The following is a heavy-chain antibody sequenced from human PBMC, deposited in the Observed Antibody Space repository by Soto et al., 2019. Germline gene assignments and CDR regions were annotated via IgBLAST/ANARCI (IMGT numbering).Heavy chain of an antibody. D-gene: IGHD3-9*01. CDR2: ISGSGGST. Sequence: EVQLLESGGGLVQPGGSLRLSCAASGFTFSSYAMSWVRQAPGKGLEWVSAISGSGGSTYYADSVKGRFTISRDNSKNTLYLQMNSLRAEDTAVYYCANDGSYFDWLRYFDYWGQGTLVTVSS. CDR1: GFTFSSYA. V-gene: IGHV3-23*01. J-gene: IGHJ4*02. CDR3: ANDGSYFDWLRYFDY.